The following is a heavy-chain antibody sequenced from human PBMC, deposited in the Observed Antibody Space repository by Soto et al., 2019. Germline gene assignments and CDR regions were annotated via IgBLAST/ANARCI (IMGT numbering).Heavy chain of an antibody. J-gene: IGHJ6*02. CDR3: AKGSEPYYFYGMDV. CDR2: ISWNNGRI. Sequence: GGSLRLSCVASGFTFDDFSMHWVRLAPGKGLEWVSGISWNNGRIYYADSVRGRFTISRDNAQNSLYLEMNSLRADDTALYYCAKGSEPYYFYGMDVWGQGTTVTVSS. D-gene: IGHD3-10*01. CDR1: GFTFDDFS. V-gene: IGHV3-9*01.